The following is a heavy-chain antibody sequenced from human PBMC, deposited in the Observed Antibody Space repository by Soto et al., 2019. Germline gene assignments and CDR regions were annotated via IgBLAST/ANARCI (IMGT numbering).Heavy chain of an antibody. CDR3: ARDQGSHPGD. CDR1: GGSISNGDW. V-gene: IGHV4-4*02. D-gene: IGHD6-13*01. CDR2: IHHSGST. J-gene: IGHJ4*02. Sequence: QVQLQESGPGLVRPSGTVSLTCAVSGGSISNGDWWSWVRQPPGKGLGRIGEIHHSGSTNYNPSLKSRVTMSVVPSKNLFSLTLNSVTAADTAFYDCARDQGSHPGDWGQGTLVSVSS.